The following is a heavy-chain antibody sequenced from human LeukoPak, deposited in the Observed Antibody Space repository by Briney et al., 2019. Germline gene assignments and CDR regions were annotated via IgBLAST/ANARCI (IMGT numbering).Heavy chain of an antibody. J-gene: IGHJ4*02. CDR1: GGTFSSYA. CDR2: IIPILGIA. Sequence: GASVKVSCKASGGTFSSYAISWVRQAPRQGLEWMGRIIPILGIANYAQKFQGRVTITADKSTSTAYMELSSLRSEDTAVYYCASSLYDYGDSHLDYWGQGTLVTVSS. CDR3: ASSLYDYGDSHLDY. V-gene: IGHV1-69*04. D-gene: IGHD4-17*01.